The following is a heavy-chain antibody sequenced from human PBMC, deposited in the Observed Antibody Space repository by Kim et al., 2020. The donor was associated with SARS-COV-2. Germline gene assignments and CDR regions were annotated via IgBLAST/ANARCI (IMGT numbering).Heavy chain of an antibody. D-gene: IGHD3-9*01. J-gene: IGHJ4*02. V-gene: IGHV5-10-1*01. CDR2: IDPSDSYT. Sequence: GESLKISCKGSGYSFTSYWISWVRQMPGKGLEWMGRIDPSDSYTNYSPSFQGHVTISADKSISTAYLQWSSLKASDTAMYYCARHELDYDILTGYYYWGQGTLVTVSS. CDR3: ARHELDYDILTGYYY. CDR1: GYSFTSYW.